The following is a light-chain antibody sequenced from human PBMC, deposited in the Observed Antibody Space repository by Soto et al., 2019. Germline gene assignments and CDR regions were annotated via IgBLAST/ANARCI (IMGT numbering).Light chain of an antibody. J-gene: IGKJ4*01. CDR2: EAS. V-gene: IGKV3-11*01. CDR1: QSVSNY. CDR3: QQRSNWPPLT. Sequence: EILVTQSPATLSFSPWEIATLSCSASQSVSNYLAWYQQKPGQAPRLLIYEASNRANGIPARFSGSGSGTDFTLTISSLEPEDSAVYYCQQRSNWPPLTFGGGTKVDIK.